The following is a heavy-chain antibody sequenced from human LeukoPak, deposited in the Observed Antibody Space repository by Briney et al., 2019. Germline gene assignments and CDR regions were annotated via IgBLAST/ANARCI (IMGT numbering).Heavy chain of an antibody. V-gene: IGHV1-2*02. CDR3: ARFYDILTGYYSLCDY. CDR1: GYTFTGYY. CDR2: INPNSGGT. D-gene: IGHD3-9*01. Sequence: GASVKVSCKASGYTFTGYYMHWVRQAPGQGLEWMGWINPNSGGTNYAQKFQGRVTMTRDTSISTAYMELSRLRSDDTAVYYCARFYDILTGYYSLCDYWGQGTLVTVSS. J-gene: IGHJ4*02.